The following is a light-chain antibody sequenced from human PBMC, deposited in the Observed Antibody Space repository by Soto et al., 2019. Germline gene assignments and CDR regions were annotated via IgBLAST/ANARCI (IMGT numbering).Light chain of an antibody. CDR1: QRFGGAY. CDR3: QQYGSSIT. Sequence: EMGLTQSPGTLFFSPGERATLPSGAIQRFGGAYLAWYQQKPGQPPRLLIYGASSRATGIPDRFSGSGSGTDFTLTISRLEPEDFAVYYCQQYGSSITFGQGTRLEIK. CDR2: GAS. V-gene: IGKV3-20*01. J-gene: IGKJ5*01.